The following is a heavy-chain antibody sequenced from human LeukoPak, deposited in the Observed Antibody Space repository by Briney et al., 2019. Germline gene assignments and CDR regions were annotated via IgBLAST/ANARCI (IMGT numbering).Heavy chain of an antibody. CDR1: GFTFSSYS. CDR2: ISSSSSYI. Sequence: GGSLRLSCAASGFTFSSYSMNWVRQAPGKGLEWVSSISSSSSYIYYADSVKGRFTISRDNAKNSLYPQMNSLRAEDTAVYYCARDFTRLWFGELLFVDAFDIWGQGTMVAVSS. CDR3: ARDFTRLWFGELLFVDAFDI. J-gene: IGHJ3*02. V-gene: IGHV3-21*01. D-gene: IGHD3-10*01.